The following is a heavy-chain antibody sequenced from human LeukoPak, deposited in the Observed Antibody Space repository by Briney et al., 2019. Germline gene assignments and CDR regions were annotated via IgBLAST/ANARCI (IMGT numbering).Heavy chain of an antibody. CDR1: GYTFTSYY. CDR2: INPSGGST. J-gene: IGHJ4*02. Sequence: ASVKVSCKASGYTFTSYYMHWVRQAPGQGLEWMGIINPSGGSTSYAQKFQGRVTMTRDMSTSTVYMELSSLRSEDTAVYYCARALSAYYYDSSGYYPPDYWGQGTLVTVS. CDR3: ARALSAYYYDSSGYYPPDY. V-gene: IGHV1-46*01. D-gene: IGHD3-22*01.